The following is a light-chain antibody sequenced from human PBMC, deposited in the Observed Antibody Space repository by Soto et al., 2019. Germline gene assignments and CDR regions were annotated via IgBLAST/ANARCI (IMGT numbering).Light chain of an antibody. J-gene: IGLJ2*01. V-gene: IGLV3-21*04. Sequence: SYELTQPPSVSVDPGETARITCGGNNIGSKSVHWYQQRPGQAPVLVIYYDSGRPSGIPERFSGSNSGNTATLTINRVEAGDEADYYCQVWDSGRDHVVFGGGTKVTVL. CDR1: NIGSKS. CDR3: QVWDSGRDHVV. CDR2: YDS.